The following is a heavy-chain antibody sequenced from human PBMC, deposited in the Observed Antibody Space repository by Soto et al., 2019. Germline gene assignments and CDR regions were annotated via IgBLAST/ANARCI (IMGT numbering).Heavy chain of an antibody. J-gene: IGHJ4*02. CDR3: AKGYNYGYGAY. CDR1: GYTFSTYG. D-gene: IGHD5-18*01. CDR2: ISGYNGNT. V-gene: IGHV1-18*01. Sequence: SVKVSCKASGYTFSTYGISWVRQAPGQGLEWMGWISGYNGNTNYAQKFQDRVTMTTDTSTSTAYMELRSLRSADTAVYYCAKGYNYGYGAYWGLGILVTVSS.